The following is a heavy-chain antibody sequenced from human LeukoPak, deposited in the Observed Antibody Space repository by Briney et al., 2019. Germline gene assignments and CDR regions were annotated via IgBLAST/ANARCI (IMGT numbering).Heavy chain of an antibody. CDR3: ASGPPFPSSSPTDADYYYYMDV. CDR2: IIPIFGTA. V-gene: IGHV1-69*05. Sequence: SVKVSCKASGGTFSSYAISWVRQAPGQGLEWMGGIIPIFGTANYAQKFQGRVTITTDESTSTAYMELSSLRSEDTAVYYCASGPPFPSSSPTDADYYYYMDVWGKGTTVTVSS. D-gene: IGHD6-6*01. CDR1: GGTFSSYA. J-gene: IGHJ6*03.